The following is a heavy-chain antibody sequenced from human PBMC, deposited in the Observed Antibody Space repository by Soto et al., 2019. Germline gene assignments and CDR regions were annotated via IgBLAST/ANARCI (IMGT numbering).Heavy chain of an antibody. Sequence: PGWSLRLSCAASGFTFSSYSMNWVRQAPGKGLEWVSSISSSSRYIYYGDSVKGRFTISRDNAKNSLYLQMNSLRAEDTAVYYCARDRIHGHAEVTEFDPWGQGTFVTVAS. CDR3: ARDRIHGHAEVTEFDP. D-gene: IGHD1-20*01. CDR2: ISSSSRYI. V-gene: IGHV3-21*01. J-gene: IGHJ5*02. CDR1: GFTFSSYS.